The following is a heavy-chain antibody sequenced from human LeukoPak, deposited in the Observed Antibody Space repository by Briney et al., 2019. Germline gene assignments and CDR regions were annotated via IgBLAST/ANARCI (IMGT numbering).Heavy chain of an antibody. D-gene: IGHD3-22*01. Sequence: ASVKVSCKASGYTFSTYTMHWVRQAPGQGLEWMGWINTNTGNPTYAQGFAGRFVFSLDTSVSTAYLQISSLKAEDTAVYYCARGNYDSSGYQTRWGQGTLVTVSS. CDR3: ARGNYDSSGYQTR. CDR1: GYTFSTYT. CDR2: INTNTGNP. V-gene: IGHV7-4-1*02. J-gene: IGHJ4*02.